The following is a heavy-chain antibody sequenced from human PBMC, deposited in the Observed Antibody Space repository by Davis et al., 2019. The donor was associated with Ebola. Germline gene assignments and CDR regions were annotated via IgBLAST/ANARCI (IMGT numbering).Heavy chain of an antibody. V-gene: IGHV3-23*01. J-gene: IGHJ4*02. CDR3: AKALSGSVDY. Sequence: GESLKISCAASGFTFSSYAMSWVRQAPGKGLEWVSAISGSGGSTYYADSVKGRFTISRDNSKNTLYLQMNSLRAEDTAVYYCAKALSGSVDYWGQGTLVTVSS. D-gene: IGHD1-26*01. CDR1: GFTFSSYA. CDR2: ISGSGGST.